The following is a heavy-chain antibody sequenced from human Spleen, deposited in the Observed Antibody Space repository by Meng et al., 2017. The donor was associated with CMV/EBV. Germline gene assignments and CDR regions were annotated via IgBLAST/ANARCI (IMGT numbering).Heavy chain of an antibody. V-gene: IGHV3-9*01. CDR1: GFTFDDYA. CDR2: ISWNSGSI. J-gene: IGHJ4*02. CDR3: ARSAANNWNYANY. Sequence: GGSLRLSCAASGFTFDDYAMHWVRQAPGKGLEWVSGISWNSGSIGYADSVKGRFTISRDNAKNSLYLQMNSLRAEDTAVYYCARSAANNWNYANYWGQGTLVTVSS. D-gene: IGHD1-7*01.